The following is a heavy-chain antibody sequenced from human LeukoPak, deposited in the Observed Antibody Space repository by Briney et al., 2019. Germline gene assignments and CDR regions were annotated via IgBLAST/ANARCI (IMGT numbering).Heavy chain of an antibody. CDR1: GFTFSSYA. J-gene: IGHJ4*02. CDR3: ARVRSSTSCFDY. Sequence: PGRSLRLSCAASGFTFSSYAMHWVRRAPGKGLEWVAVISYDGSNKYYANSVKGRFTISRDNSKNTLYLQMNSLRAEDTAVYYCARVRSSTSCFDYWGQGTLVTVSS. V-gene: IGHV3-30*04. D-gene: IGHD2-2*01. CDR2: ISYDGSNK.